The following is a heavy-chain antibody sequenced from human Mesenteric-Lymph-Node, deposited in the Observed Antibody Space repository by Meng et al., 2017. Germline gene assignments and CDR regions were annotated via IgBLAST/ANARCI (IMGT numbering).Heavy chain of an antibody. D-gene: IGHD6-13*01. CDR1: GFTFSTYG. CDR2: ISYDGSNK. V-gene: IGHV3-30*18. CDR3: AKVAYASTWYVPHFDY. Sequence: QVQLVESGGCVVQPGRSLRLSCATSGFTFSTYGMHWVRQAPGKGLEWVAVISYDGSNKYYAESVKGRFTISRDNSKNTLHLQMNSLRAEDTAVYYCAKVAYASTWYVPHFDYWGQGTLVTVFS. J-gene: IGHJ4*02.